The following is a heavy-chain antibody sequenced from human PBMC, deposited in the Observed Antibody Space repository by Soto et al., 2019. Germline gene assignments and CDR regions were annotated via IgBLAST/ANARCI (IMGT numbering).Heavy chain of an antibody. D-gene: IGHD6-13*01. CDR2: INHSGST. J-gene: IGHJ4*02. Sequence: ETLSLTCAVYGGSFSGYYWRWIRHPPGKGLEWIGEINHSGSTNYNPSLKSRVTISVDTSKNQFSLKLSSVTAADSAVYFCARLEVLATISCYFVFWGQGALVSVSS. CDR3: ARLEVLATISCYFVF. V-gene: IGHV4-34*01. CDR1: GGSFSGYY.